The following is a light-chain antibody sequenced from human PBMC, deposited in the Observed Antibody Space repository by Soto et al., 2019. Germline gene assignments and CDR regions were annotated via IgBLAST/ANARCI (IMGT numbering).Light chain of an antibody. CDR1: SSDVGGYNS. V-gene: IGLV2-14*03. CDR2: DVS. Sequence: QSVLTQPASVSESPGQSITISCTGASSDVGGYNSVSWYQQHPGKAPNLLIYDVSNRPSGVSSRFSGSKSGNTGSLTISGLQAEDEADYYCSSYTSGSTLVFGGGTQLTVL. CDR3: SSYTSGSTLV. J-gene: IGLJ2*01.